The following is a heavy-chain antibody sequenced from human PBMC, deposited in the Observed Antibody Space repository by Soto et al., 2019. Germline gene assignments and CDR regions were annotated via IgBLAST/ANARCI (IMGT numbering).Heavy chain of an antibody. J-gene: IGHJ4*02. CDR1: GGSISSSNYY. CDR3: AREDRRNGYSYDY. D-gene: IGHD1-1*01. V-gene: IGHV4-39*01. Sequence: SETLSLTCSVSGGSISSSNYYWAWIRQPPGKGLEWIGWIYYIGYTYYNPSLKSRVTMSVDTSKNQFSLKVTSVTAADSVIYSCAREDRRNGYSYDYWGQGTLVTVSS. CDR2: IYYIGYT.